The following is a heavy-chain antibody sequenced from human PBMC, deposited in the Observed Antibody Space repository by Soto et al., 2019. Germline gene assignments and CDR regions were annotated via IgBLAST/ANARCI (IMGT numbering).Heavy chain of an antibody. CDR2: ISGSGGTT. V-gene: IGHV3-23*01. D-gene: IGHD6-19*01. J-gene: IGHJ3*02. Sequence: EVQLWEAGEGMEQPGGSLRLSCAASGFTFSSYAMSWVRQAPGKGLEWVSAISGSGGTTYYADSVNGRFTFSRDNSKNTLYLQMNSLRAEDTAVYYCAKIANGWFSAFDIWGQGTMVTVSS. CDR3: AKIANGWFSAFDI. CDR1: GFTFSSYA.